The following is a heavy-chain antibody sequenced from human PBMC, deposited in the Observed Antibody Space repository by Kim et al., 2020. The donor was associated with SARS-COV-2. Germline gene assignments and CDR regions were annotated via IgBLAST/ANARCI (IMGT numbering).Heavy chain of an antibody. CDR2: IYSGGST. V-gene: IGHV3-53*01. Sequence: GSLRLSCAASGFTVSSNYMSWVRQAPGKGLEWVSVIYSGGSTYYADSVKGRFTISRDNSKNTLYLQMNSLRAEDTAVYYCARVGVGVDARFDPWGQGTLVTVS. J-gene: IGHJ5*02. D-gene: IGHD1-26*01. CDR1: GFTVSSNY. CDR3: ARVGVGVDARFDP.